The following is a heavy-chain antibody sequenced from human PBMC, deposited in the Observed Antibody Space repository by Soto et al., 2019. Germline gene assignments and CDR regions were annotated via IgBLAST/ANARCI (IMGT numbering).Heavy chain of an antibody. Sequence: QVQLVQSGAEVKKPGSSVKVSCKASGGTFSSYAISWVRQAPGQGLEWMGGIIPIFGTANYAQKFQGRVTITADKSTSTAYMERSSLRSEDTAVYYCARDPGGEWWGAMGCYGMDVWGQGTTVTVSS. CDR2: IIPIFGTA. CDR3: ARDPGGEWWGAMGCYGMDV. J-gene: IGHJ6*02. CDR1: GGTFSSYA. V-gene: IGHV1-69*14. D-gene: IGHD2-15*01.